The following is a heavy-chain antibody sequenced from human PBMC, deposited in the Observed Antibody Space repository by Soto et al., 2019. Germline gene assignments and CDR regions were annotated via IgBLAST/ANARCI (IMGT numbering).Heavy chain of an antibody. Sequence: PSECLSLTCTVAGGSISSSSYYWGWIRQPPGKGMEWIGSIYYSGSTYYNPSLKSRVTISVDTSKNLFSLKLSSVTAADTVVYYCAKHYCIFPSCLDNWFDPWGQGSLVTVSS. CDR3: AKHYCIFPSCLDNWFDP. J-gene: IGHJ5*02. CDR1: GGSISSSSYY. V-gene: IGHV4-39*01. CDR2: IYYSGST. D-gene: IGHD2-2*01.